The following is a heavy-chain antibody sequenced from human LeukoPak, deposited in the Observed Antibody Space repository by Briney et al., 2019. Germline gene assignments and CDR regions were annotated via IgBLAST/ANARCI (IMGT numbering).Heavy chain of an antibody. J-gene: IGHJ4*02. CDR2: IKQDGSEK. CDR3: AKRGTTMEKEGFDY. CDR1: GFTFSSYW. V-gene: IGHV3-7*03. D-gene: IGHD5-18*01. Sequence: GGSLRLSCAASGFTFSSYWMSWVRQAPGKGLEWVANIKQDGSEKYYVDSVKGRFTISRDNAKNSLYLQMNNLRAEDTALYYCAKRGTTMEKEGFDYWGQGTLVTVSS.